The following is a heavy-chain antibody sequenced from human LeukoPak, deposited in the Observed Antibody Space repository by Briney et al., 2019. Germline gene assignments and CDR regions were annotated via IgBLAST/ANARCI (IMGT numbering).Heavy chain of an antibody. CDR1: GFTFSSYA. D-gene: IGHD1-26*01. J-gene: IGHJ5*02. CDR3: AKPIVATNLDWFDP. Sequence: GGSLRLSCAASGFTFSSYAMNWVRQAPGKGLEWVSTISHSGGSTYYADSVKGRFTISRDNSKSTLYLQMSSLRAEDTAVYYCAKPIVATNLDWFDPWGQGTLVTVSS. CDR2: ISHSGGST. V-gene: IGHV3-23*01.